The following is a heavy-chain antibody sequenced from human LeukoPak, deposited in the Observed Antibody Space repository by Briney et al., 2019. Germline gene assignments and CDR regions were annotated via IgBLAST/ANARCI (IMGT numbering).Heavy chain of an antibody. V-gene: IGHV4-39*01. Sequence: SETLSLTCTVSGGSISSSSYYLGWIRQPPGKGLEWIASIYYSGSTYYNPSLKSRITISVAASKNQFSLKLSSVTAADTAVYFCASPNGTVGAYSAFDTWGQGTMVTVSS. CDR3: ASPNGTVGAYSAFDT. CDR1: GGSISSSSYY. D-gene: IGHD1-26*01. J-gene: IGHJ3*02. CDR2: IYYSGST.